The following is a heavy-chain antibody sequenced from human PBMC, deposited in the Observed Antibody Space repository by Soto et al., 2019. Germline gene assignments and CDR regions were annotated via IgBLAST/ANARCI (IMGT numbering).Heavy chain of an antibody. V-gene: IGHV3-23*01. Sequence: EVQLLDSGGGLGQSGGSLRLSCAASGFTFNSYVMSWVRQAPGKGLEWVAAIGGSGRSTYYADSVKGRFTISRDNSNNMVFLQMDSLRAEDTAIYYCAKDSLDSSMVSTPDYFDYWGQGPWSPSPQ. J-gene: IGHJ4*02. CDR3: AKDSLDSSMVSTPDYFDY. CDR2: IGGSGRST. CDR1: GFTFNSYV. D-gene: IGHD5-18*01.